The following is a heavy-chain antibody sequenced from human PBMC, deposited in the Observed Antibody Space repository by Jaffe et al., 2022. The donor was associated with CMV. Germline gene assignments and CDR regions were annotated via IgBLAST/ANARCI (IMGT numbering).Heavy chain of an antibody. CDR1: GFTFSTYG. V-gene: IGHV3-23*01. CDR3: AKKLGPGFYGLDY. CDR2: ISGGGSAP. J-gene: IGHJ4*02. Sequence: EVQLLESGGGLEQPGGTLRLSCAASGFTFSTYGMNWVRQAPGKGLEWVSGISGGGSAPYYADSVKGRFTISRDNSKNMLYLQMNSLRTDDTAIYYCAKKLGPGFYGLDYWGQGTLVTVSS. D-gene: IGHD6-6*01.